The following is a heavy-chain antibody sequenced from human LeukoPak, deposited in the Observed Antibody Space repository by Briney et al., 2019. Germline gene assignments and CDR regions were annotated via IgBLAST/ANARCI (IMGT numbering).Heavy chain of an antibody. CDR2: IDPSDSYT. CDR1: GYSFTSYW. D-gene: IGHD4-17*01. V-gene: IGHV5-10-1*01. Sequence: GESLKISCKGSGYSFTSYWISWVRPMPGKGVEWRGRIDPSDSYTNYSPSFQGHVTISADKSISTAYLQWSSLKASDTAMYYCARHTGNDYGDCVDYWGQGTLVTVSS. CDR3: ARHTGNDYGDCVDY. J-gene: IGHJ4*02.